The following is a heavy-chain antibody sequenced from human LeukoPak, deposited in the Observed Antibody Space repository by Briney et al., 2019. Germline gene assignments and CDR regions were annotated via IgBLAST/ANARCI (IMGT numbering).Heavy chain of an antibody. J-gene: IGHJ3*02. Sequence: ASVKVSCKASGGTFNSYAISWVRQAPGQGLEWMGGIIPIFGTANYAQKFQGRVTITTDESTSTAYMELSSLRSEDTAVYYCASRTSYYYDSSGSIAAAFDIWGQGTMVTVSS. D-gene: IGHD3-22*01. CDR3: ASRTSYYYDSSGSIAAAFDI. CDR2: IIPIFGTA. CDR1: GGTFNSYA. V-gene: IGHV1-69*05.